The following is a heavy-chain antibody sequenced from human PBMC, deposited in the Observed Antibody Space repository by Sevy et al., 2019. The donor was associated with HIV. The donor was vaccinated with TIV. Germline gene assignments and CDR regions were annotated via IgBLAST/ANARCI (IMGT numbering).Heavy chain of an antibody. CDR3: ARDGYCSSTSCYYYYSMDV. CDR1: GYTFTSYG. CDR2: ISAYNGNT. J-gene: IGHJ6*02. D-gene: IGHD2-2*01. V-gene: IGHV1-18*01. Sequence: ASVKVSCKASGYTFTSYGISWVRQAPGQGLEWMGWISAYNGNTNYAQKLQGRVTMTTDTSTSTAYMELRSLRSDDTAVYYCARDGYCSSTSCYYYYSMDVWGQGTTVTVSS.